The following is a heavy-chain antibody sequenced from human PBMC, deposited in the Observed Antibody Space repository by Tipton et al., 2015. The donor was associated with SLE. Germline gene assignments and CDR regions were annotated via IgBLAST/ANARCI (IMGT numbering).Heavy chain of an antibody. Sequence: TLSLTCTVSGGSISSHYWSWIRQPPGKGLEWIGYIYYSGSTNYNPSLKSRVTISVDTSKNQFSLKLSSVTAADTAVYYCARGVVNWGWGWFDPWGQGTLVTVSS. D-gene: IGHD7-27*01. CDR2: IYYSGST. J-gene: IGHJ5*02. CDR1: GGSISSHY. CDR3: ARGVVNWGWGWFDP. V-gene: IGHV4-59*11.